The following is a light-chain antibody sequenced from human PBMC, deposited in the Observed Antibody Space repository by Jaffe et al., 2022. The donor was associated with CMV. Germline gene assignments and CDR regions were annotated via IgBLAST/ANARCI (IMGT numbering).Light chain of an antibody. CDR2: GAS. Sequence: EIVLTQSPGTLSLSPGERATLSCRASQSVSSNYLAWYQQRPGHRVRLLIYGASLRASGISDRFSGSGSGTDFTLTISRLEPEDFAVYFCQQYHRSPWTFGQGTKVDIK. CDR3: QQYHRSPWT. J-gene: IGKJ1*01. V-gene: IGKV3-20*01. CDR1: QSVSSNY.